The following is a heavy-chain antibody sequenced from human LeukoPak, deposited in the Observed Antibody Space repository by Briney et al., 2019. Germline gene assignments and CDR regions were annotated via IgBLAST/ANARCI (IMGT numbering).Heavy chain of an antibody. J-gene: IGHJ4*02. Sequence: ASVKVSCKASGYTFTSYGISWVRQAPGQGLEWMGWISAYNGNTNYAQKLQGRVTMTTDTSTSTAYMELRSLRSDDTAVYYCARDEGYDSSGFPSDYWGQGTLVTVPS. CDR1: GYTFTSYG. CDR3: ARDEGYDSSGFPSDY. D-gene: IGHD3-22*01. CDR2: ISAYNGNT. V-gene: IGHV1-18*01.